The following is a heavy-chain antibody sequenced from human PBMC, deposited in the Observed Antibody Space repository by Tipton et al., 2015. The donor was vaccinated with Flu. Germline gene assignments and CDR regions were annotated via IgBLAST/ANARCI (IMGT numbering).Heavy chain of an antibody. CDR1: GGSISSYY. CDR3: ARGGYDFWSGPDYYYYGMDV. V-gene: IGHV4-59*01. Sequence: LRLSCTVSGGSISSYYWSWIRQPPGKGLEWIGYIYYSGSTNYNPSLKSRVTISVDTSKNQFSLKLSSVTAADTAVYYCARGGYDFWSGPDYYYYGMDVWGQGTTVTVSS. CDR2: IYYSGST. J-gene: IGHJ6*02. D-gene: IGHD3-3*01.